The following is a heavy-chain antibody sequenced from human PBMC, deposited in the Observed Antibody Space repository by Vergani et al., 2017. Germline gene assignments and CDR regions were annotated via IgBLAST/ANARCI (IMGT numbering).Heavy chain of an antibody. J-gene: IGHJ4*02. CDR2: ISGSGVSA. V-gene: IGHV3-23*01. CDR3: AKQYFVSGSYLFDY. CDR1: EFTFSNYA. Sequence: EVQLLESGGGLVQPGGSLRLTCAASEFTFSNYAMNWVRQAPGKGLEWVSGISGSGVSAYYTDSVKGRFTISRDNSKNMLFLQMNNLRTEDTAIYYCAKQYFVSGSYLFDYWGQETLVTVSS. D-gene: IGHD3-16*02.